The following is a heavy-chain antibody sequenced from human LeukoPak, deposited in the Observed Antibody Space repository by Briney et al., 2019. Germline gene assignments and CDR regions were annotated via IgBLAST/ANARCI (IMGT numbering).Heavy chain of an antibody. J-gene: IGHJ4*02. Sequence: PGGSLRLSCAASGFTFSDYSMNWVRQAPGKGLEWVSYISSSSTTIFYADSEKGRFTISRDNAKNSLFLQMNGLRDEDTALYYCARERVIAAAGDGFDSWGQGTLVTVSS. D-gene: IGHD2-21*01. CDR1: GFTFSDYS. V-gene: IGHV3-48*02. CDR3: ARERVIAAAGDGFDS. CDR2: ISSSSTTI.